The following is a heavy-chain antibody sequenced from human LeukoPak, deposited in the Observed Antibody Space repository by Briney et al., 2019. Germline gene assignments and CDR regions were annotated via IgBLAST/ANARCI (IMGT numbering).Heavy chain of an antibody. J-gene: IGHJ6*02. CDR3: ARDRRRYCSGGSCYPGYYYYGMDV. CDR2: IIPIFGTA. Sequence: GSSVNVSCKASGGTFISYAISWVRQAPGQGLEWMGGIIPIFGTANYAQKFQGRVTITADESTSIAYMELSSLRSEDTAVYYCARDRRRYCSGGSCYPGYYYYGMDVWGQGTTVTVSS. V-gene: IGHV1-69*01. CDR1: GGTFISYA. D-gene: IGHD2-15*01.